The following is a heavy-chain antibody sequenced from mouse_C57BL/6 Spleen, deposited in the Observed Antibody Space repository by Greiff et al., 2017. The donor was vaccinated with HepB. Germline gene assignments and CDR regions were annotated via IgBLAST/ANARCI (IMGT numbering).Heavy chain of an antibody. CDR1: GYTFTGYW. CDR2: ILPGSGST. J-gene: IGHJ4*01. Sequence: QVQLQQSGAELMKPGASVKLSCKATGYTFTGYWIEWVKQRPGHGLEWIGEILPGSGSTNHNEKFKGKATFTADTSSNTAYMQLSSLTTEDSAIYYCARGGSYYAMDYWGQGTSVTVSS. V-gene: IGHV1-9*01. CDR3: ARGGSYYAMDY.